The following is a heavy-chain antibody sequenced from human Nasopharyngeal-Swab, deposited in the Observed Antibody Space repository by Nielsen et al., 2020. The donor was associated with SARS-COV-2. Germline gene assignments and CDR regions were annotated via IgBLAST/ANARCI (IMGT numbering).Heavy chain of an antibody. V-gene: IGHV3-23*01. Sequence: GESLKIACAAFGFTFRNYAMSWVRQAPGKRLEWISAISGLGGSTYYADSVKGWFTISSDNAKNLLCLQMDSLRDEDSAVYYCARDPAYYFGSGSYYPDYWGQGTLVTVSS. CDR1: GFTFRNYA. CDR2: ISGLGGST. CDR3: ARDPAYYFGSGSYYPDY. D-gene: IGHD3-10*01. J-gene: IGHJ4*02.